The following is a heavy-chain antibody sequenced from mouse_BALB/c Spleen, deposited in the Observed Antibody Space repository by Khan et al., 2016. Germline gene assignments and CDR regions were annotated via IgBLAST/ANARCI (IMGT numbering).Heavy chain of an antibody. V-gene: IGHV3-2*02. CDR3: PRSYWYFDV. Sequence: EVQLVESGPGLVKPSQSLSLTCNVTGYSITSDYAWNLIRQFPGEKLEWMGYISYSGSTSYNPSFKSRIPITRDTSKNQFFLQLRSVTTRDTAKYYCPRSYWYFDVWGAWTTVTVSS. CDR2: ISYSGST. J-gene: IGHJ1*01. CDR1: GYSITSDYA.